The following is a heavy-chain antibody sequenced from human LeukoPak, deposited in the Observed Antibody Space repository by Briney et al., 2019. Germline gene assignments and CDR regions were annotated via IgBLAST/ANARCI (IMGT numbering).Heavy chain of an antibody. Sequence: PSETLSLTCTVSGGSISSYYWSWIRQPPGKGLEWIGYIYYSGSTNYNPSLKSRVTISVDTSKNQFSLKLSSVTAADTAVYYCARGTAYYDSSGPNWYFDLWGRGTLVTVSS. D-gene: IGHD3-22*01. J-gene: IGHJ2*01. CDR1: GGSISSYY. CDR3: ARGTAYYDSSGPNWYFDL. CDR2: IYYSGST. V-gene: IGHV4-59*01.